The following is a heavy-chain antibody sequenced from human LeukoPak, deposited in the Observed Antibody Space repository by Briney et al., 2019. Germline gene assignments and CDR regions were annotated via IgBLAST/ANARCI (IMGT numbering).Heavy chain of an antibody. Sequence: SETLSLTCTVSGGSISSSSYYWGWIRQPPGTGLEWTGSSYYSGSTYYNPSLKSRVTISVDTSKNHFSLKLSSVTAADTAVYYCASQHYYDSSGYFDYNWFDPWGQGTLVTVSS. V-gene: IGHV4-39*02. CDR3: ASQHYYDSSGYFDYNWFDP. CDR2: SYYSGST. D-gene: IGHD3-22*01. CDR1: GGSISSSSYY. J-gene: IGHJ5*02.